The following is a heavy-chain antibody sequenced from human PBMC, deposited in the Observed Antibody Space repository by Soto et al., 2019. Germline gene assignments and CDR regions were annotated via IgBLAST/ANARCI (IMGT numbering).Heavy chain of an antibody. Sequence: QVQLVQSGAEVKKPGASVKVSCKASGYTFTSYDINWVRQATGQGLEWMGWMNPNSGNTGYAQKFQGRVTMTRNTSISTAYMELSSLRTEDTAVYYCAGASHQRPDRPFDYWGQGTLVTVSS. D-gene: IGHD2-2*01. CDR1: GYTFTSYD. CDR2: MNPNSGNT. CDR3: AGASHQRPDRPFDY. J-gene: IGHJ4*02. V-gene: IGHV1-8*01.